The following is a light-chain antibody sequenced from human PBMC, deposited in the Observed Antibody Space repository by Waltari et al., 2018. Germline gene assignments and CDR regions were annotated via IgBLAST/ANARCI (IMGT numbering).Light chain of an antibody. Sequence: DIQMTQSPSSLSASVGDRVTITCRASQSISRYLNWYQQKPGKAPKLLIYAASSLQSGVPSRLRGRGSGTDFTLTISSRQPEDFATYDCQQSYSTPPFTFGQGTRPEIK. J-gene: IGKJ5*01. V-gene: IGKV1-39*01. CDR2: AAS. CDR1: QSISRY. CDR3: QQSYSTPPFT.